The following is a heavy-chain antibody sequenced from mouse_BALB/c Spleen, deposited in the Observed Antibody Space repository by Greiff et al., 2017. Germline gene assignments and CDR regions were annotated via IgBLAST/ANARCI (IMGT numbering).Heavy chain of an antibody. D-gene: IGHD4-1*01. Sequence: EVKLMESGGGLVQPGGSLRLPCSTSGVTFTDYYMSWVRQPPGKELEWLGFIRNKANGYTTEYSASVKGRFTISRDNSQSILYLQMNTLRAEDSATYYCARDLGYFDYWGQGTTLTVSS. CDR3: ARDLGYFDY. CDR1: GVTFTDYY. J-gene: IGHJ2*01. V-gene: IGHV7-3*02. CDR2: IRNKANGYTT.